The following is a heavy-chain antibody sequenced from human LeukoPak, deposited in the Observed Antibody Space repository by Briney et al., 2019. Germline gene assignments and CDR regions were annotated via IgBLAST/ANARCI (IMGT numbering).Heavy chain of an antibody. Sequence: PSETLSLTCTVSGGSISSYYWSWIRRPPGKGLEWIGYIYYSGSTNYNPSLKSRVTISVDTSKNQFSLKLSSVTAADTAVYYCARRVDYGDPTFDYWGQGTLVTVSS. CDR2: IYYSGST. J-gene: IGHJ4*02. V-gene: IGHV4-59*08. D-gene: IGHD4-17*01. CDR1: GGSISSYY. CDR3: ARRVDYGDPTFDY.